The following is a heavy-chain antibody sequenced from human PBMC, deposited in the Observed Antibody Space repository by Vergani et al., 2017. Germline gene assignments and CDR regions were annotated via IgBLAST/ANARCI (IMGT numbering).Heavy chain of an antibody. Sequence: EVQLVESGGGLVQPGRSLRLSCTVSGFTFGDSTMSWFRQAPGKGLGWVGFIRSKAFGGTTDYAASVKGRFTISRDDSKSIAYLQMNSLKTEDTAMYYCTRTLPYCSSTRCYTGGGYFDYWGQGTLVTVSS. D-gene: IGHD2-2*02. J-gene: IGHJ4*02. CDR3: TRTLPYCSSTRCYTGGGYFDY. CDR1: GFTFGDST. CDR2: IRSKAFGGTT. V-gene: IGHV3-49*03.